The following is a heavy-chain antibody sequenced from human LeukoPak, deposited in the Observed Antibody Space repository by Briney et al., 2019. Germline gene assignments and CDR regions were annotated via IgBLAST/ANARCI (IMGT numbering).Heavy chain of an antibody. J-gene: IGHJ4*02. D-gene: IGHD3-16*01. CDR3: ARGGMAPFPFDY. CDR2: IIPIFGTA. CDR1: GGTFSSYA. Sequence: SVRVSCKASGGTFSSYAISWVRQAPGQGLEWMGGIIPIFGTANYAQKFQGRVTITADESTSTAYMELSSLRSEDTAVYYCARGGMAPFPFDYWGQGTLVTVSS. V-gene: IGHV1-69*13.